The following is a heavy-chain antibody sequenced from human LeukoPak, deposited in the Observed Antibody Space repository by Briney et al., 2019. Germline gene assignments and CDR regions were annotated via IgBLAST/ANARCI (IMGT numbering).Heavy chain of an antibody. CDR2: IYYSGST. V-gene: IGHV4-59*01. CDR1: GGSISSYY. J-gene: IGHJ4*02. Sequence: KTSETLSLTCTVSGGSISSYYWSWIRQPPGKGLEWIGYIYYSGSTNYNPSLKSRVAISVDTSKNQFSLKLSSVTAADTAVYYCARVWSSGYCLDYWGQGTLVTVSS. D-gene: IGHD3-22*01. CDR3: ARVWSSGYCLDY.